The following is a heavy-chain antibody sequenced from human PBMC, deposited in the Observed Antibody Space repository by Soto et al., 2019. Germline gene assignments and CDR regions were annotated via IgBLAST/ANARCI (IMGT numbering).Heavy chain of an antibody. CDR2: MSHSGGT. CDR1: GGFVSSGSYY. J-gene: IGHJ3*02. V-gene: IGHV4-34*01. Sequence: QVQLQQWGAGLLKPSETLSLTCAVYGGFVSSGSYYWSWIRQPPGKGLEWIGEMSHSGGTHFNPSLKSRFTISVDTSKNQFSLKMSYVTAADTALYYCARVERGTATTVVDAFDIWGPGTMVTVSS. D-gene: IGHD1-1*01. CDR3: ARVERGTATTVVDAFDI.